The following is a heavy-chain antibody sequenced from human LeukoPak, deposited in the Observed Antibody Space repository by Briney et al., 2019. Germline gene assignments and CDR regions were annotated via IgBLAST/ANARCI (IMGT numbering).Heavy chain of an antibody. D-gene: IGHD3-22*01. J-gene: IGHJ4*02. Sequence: GGSLRLSCAASGFIFSSYSMNGVRQAPGKGLEWGSFISGSSSYIYYADSVKGGFTISGDNAKNSLCLQMNSLRAEDTGVYYCARPLYYYDSSGYQGDYWGQGTLVTVSS. CDR3: ARPLYYYDSSGYQGDY. CDR1: GFIFSSYS. CDR2: ISGSSSYI. V-gene: IGHV3-21*01.